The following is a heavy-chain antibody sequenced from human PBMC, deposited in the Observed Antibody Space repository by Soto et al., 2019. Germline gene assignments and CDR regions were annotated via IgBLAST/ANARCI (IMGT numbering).Heavy chain of an antibody. CDR3: ARATFLEWFPAYYGMDV. D-gene: IGHD3-3*01. V-gene: IGHV3-53*01. CDR1: GGSISSSNW. Sequence: LSLTCAVSGGSISSSNWWSWVRQAPGKGLEWVSVIYSGGSTYYADSVKGRFTISRDNSKNTLYLQMNSLRAEDTAVYYCARATFLEWFPAYYGMDVWGQGATVTVSS. CDR2: IYSGGST. J-gene: IGHJ6*02.